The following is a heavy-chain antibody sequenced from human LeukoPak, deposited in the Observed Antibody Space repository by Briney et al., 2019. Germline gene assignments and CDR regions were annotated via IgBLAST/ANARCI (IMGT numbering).Heavy chain of an antibody. Sequence: GGSLRLSCAASGFTFSNYALHWVRQAPVKGLDWVAVISHDGREKFYADSVKGRFTISRENAKNSLYLQMNSLRAEDTAVYYCARQMTPHGNFDYWGQGTLVTVSS. D-gene: IGHD1-26*01. J-gene: IGHJ4*02. CDR1: GFTFSNYA. CDR3: ARQMTPHGNFDY. V-gene: IGHV3-30*14. CDR2: ISHDGREK.